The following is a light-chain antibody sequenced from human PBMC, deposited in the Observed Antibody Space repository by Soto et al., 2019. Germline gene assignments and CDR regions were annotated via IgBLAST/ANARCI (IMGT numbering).Light chain of an antibody. J-gene: IGKJ4*01. CDR2: GAS. V-gene: IGKV3-15*01. Sequence: EIVLTQSPGTLSLSPGERATLSCRASQSISSNYVAWYQQKPGQAPRLLIYGASTGATGIPARFSGSGSGTEFTLTISSLQSEDCAIYYCQQYHTWPITFGGGTKVDIK. CDR3: QQYHTWPIT. CDR1: QSISSN.